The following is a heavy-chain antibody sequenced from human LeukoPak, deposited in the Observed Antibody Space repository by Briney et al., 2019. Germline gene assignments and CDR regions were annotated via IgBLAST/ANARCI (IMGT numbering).Heavy chain of an antibody. CDR3: ARDRSPRVPGLYYYYYYYMDV. D-gene: IGHD2-15*01. V-gene: IGHV4-4*07. CDR2: IYTSGST. Sequence: PSETLSLTCTVSGGSISSYYWSWIRQPAGKGLEWIGRIYTSGSTNYNPSLKSRVTMSVDTSKNQFSLKLSSVTAADTAVYYCARDRSPRVPGLYYYYYYYMDVWGKGTTVTVSS. J-gene: IGHJ6*03. CDR1: GGSISSYY.